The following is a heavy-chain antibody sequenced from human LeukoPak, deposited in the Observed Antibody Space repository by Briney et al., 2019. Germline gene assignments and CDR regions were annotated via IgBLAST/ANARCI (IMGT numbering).Heavy chain of an antibody. CDR2: IIPIFGTA. CDR3: ARDRGYSYGRFDY. V-gene: IGHV1-69*05. CDR1: GYTFTGYY. Sequence: AASVKVSCKASGYTFTGYYMHWVRQAPGQGLEWMGGIIPIFGTANYAQKFQGRVTITTDESTSTAYMELSSLRSEDTDVYYCARDRGYSYGRFDYWGQGTLVTVSS. D-gene: IGHD5-18*01. J-gene: IGHJ4*02.